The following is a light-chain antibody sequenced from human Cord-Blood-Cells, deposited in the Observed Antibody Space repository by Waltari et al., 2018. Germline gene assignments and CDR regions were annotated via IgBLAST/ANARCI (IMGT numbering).Light chain of an antibody. Sequence: QSALTQPASVSGSPGQSITISCTGTRSDVGGYNYVPWYQQHPGKAPKPMIYEVSNRPSGVSNRFSGSKSGNTASLTISGLQAEDEADYYCSSYTSSSSGVFGGGTKLTVL. CDR2: EVS. CDR3: SSYTSSSSGV. V-gene: IGLV2-14*01. J-gene: IGLJ2*01. CDR1: RSDVGGYNY.